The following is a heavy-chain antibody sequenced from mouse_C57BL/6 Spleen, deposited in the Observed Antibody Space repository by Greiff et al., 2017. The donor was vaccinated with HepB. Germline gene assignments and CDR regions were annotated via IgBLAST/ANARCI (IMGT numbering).Heavy chain of an antibody. D-gene: IGHD3-2*02. J-gene: IGHJ4*01. CDR3: AREDTAQARAMHY. CDR2: ISDGGSYT. CDR1: GFTFSSYA. V-gene: IGHV5-4*01. Sequence: EVKVVESGGGLVKPGGSLKLSCAASGFTFSSYAMSWVRQTPEKRLEWVATISDGGSYTYYPDNVKGRFTISRDNAKNNLYLQMSHLKSEDTAMYYCAREDTAQARAMHYWGQGTSVTVS.